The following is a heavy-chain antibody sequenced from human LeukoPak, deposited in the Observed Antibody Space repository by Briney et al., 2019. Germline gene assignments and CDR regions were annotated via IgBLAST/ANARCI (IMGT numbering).Heavy chain of an antibody. CDR2: ISDSGNT. CDR3: ARRMALKNAFDL. D-gene: IGHD5-24*01. V-gene: IGHV4-59*08. CDR1: GGSIINYF. Sequence: SETLSLTCAVSGGSIINYFWGWIRQPPGKGLEFIGYISDSGNTNYSPSLKSRLTISVDTSKNQFSLRLGSLSAADTAVYYCARRMALKNAFDLWGQGTMVTVSS. J-gene: IGHJ3*01.